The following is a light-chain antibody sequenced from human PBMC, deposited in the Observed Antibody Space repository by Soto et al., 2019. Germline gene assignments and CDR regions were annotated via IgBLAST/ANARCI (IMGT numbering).Light chain of an antibody. CDR1: RSIDNY. Sequence: DIQMTQSPSSLPASIGDRVTITCRASRSIDNYLNWYQQKPGTAPKLLIYGASNLQGGVLSRFSGSGFGTDFTLTISSLQPEDFATYYCQQSYITPYTFGQGTKLEIK. CDR2: GAS. J-gene: IGKJ2*01. V-gene: IGKV1-39*01. CDR3: QQSYITPYT.